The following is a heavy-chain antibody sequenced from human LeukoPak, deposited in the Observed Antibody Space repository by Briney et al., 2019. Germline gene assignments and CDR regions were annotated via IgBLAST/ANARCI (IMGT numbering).Heavy chain of an antibody. D-gene: IGHD3-22*01. V-gene: IGHV3-13*01. CDR2: IGTAGDT. CDR1: GFTFSSYD. J-gene: IGHJ3*02. CDR3: ARALRYDSSGPTDAFDI. Sequence: GGSLRPSCAASGFTFSSYDMHWVRQATGKGLEWVSAIGTAGDTYYPGSVKGRFTISRENAKNSLYLQMNSLRAGDTAVYYCARALRYDSSGPTDAFDIWGQGTMVTVSS.